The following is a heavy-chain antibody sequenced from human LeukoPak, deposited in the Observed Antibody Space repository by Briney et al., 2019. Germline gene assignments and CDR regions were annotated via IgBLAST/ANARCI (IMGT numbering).Heavy chain of an antibody. V-gene: IGHV3-23*01. CDR2: ISGSGGRT. Sequence: GGSLRLSCAASGFTFSSYWMSWVRQAPGKGLEWVSSISGSGGRTHYTDSVKGRFTISRDNSKNTLYLQMNSLRAEDTAVYYCATPPTVTRNYWGQGTLVTVPS. CDR3: ATPPTVTRNY. J-gene: IGHJ4*02. CDR1: GFTFSSYW. D-gene: IGHD4-17*01.